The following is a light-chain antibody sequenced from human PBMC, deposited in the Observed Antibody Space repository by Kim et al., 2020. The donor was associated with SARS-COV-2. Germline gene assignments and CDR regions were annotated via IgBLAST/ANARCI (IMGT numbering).Light chain of an antibody. J-gene: IGKJ2*01. CDR2: KAS. V-gene: IGKV1-5*03. CDR1: RYISNW. CDR3: QQYENYPHT. Sequence: SASVGDIVTIPGRASRYISNWLAWYQQKPGKAPKPLIYKASTLEGGVPSRFSGSGSGTEFTLTINSLQPDDFATYFCQQYENYPHTFGQGTKLEI.